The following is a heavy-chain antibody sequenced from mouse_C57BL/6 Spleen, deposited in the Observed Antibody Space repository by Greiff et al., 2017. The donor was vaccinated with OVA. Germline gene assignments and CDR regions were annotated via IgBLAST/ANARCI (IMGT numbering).Heavy chain of an antibody. CDR2: ISDGGSYT. CDR1: GFTFSSYA. V-gene: IGHV5-4*01. Sequence: EVQVVESGGGLVKPGGSLKLSCAASGFTFSSYAMSWVRQTPEKRLEWVATISDGGSYTYYPDNVKGRFTISRDNAKNNLYLQMSHLKSEDTAMYYCAREDFAWFAYWGQGTLVTVSA. J-gene: IGHJ3*01. CDR3: AREDFAWFAY.